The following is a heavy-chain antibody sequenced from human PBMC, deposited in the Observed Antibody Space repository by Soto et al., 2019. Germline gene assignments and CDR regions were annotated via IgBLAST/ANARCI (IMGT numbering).Heavy chain of an antibody. CDR3: ARVPVVVVACDY. D-gene: IGHD2-15*01. CDR2: ISAYNGNT. J-gene: IGHJ4*02. CDR1: GYTFTISY. V-gene: IGHV1-18*04. Sequence: ASVKVSCKASGYTFTISYIHWVRQAPGQGLEWMGWISAYNGNTNYAQKLQGRVTMTTDTSTSTAYMELRSLRSDDTAVYYCARVPVVVVACDYWGQGTLVTVSS.